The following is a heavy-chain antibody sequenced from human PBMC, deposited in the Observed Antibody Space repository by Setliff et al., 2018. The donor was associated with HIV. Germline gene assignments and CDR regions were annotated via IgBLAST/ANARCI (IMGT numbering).Heavy chain of an antibody. CDR1: GGSISSYS. CDR3: ARDRRYSPHYFDY. J-gene: IGHJ4*02. D-gene: IGHD1-26*01. V-gene: IGHV4-4*08. CDR2: IYTSGST. Sequence: SETLSLTCTVSGGSISSYSWSWIRQPPGKGLEWIGHIYTSGSTNYSPSLKSRVTISVDTSKKQFSLKLSSVTAADTAVYYCARDRRYSPHYFDYWGQGTRVTSPQ.